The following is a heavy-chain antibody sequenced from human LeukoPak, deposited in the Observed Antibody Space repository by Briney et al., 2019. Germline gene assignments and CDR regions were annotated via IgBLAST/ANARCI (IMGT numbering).Heavy chain of an antibody. CDR1: GGPISSYY. Sequence: SETLSLTCTVSGGPISSYYWSWIRQPPGKGLEWIGNIYYSGSTNYNPSLKSRVAISVDTSKNQFSLKLSSVTAADTAVYYCARCCSSTSCYRYWGQGTLVTVSS. CDR2: IYYSGST. V-gene: IGHV4-59*01. D-gene: IGHD2-2*02. CDR3: ARCCSSTSCYRY. J-gene: IGHJ4*02.